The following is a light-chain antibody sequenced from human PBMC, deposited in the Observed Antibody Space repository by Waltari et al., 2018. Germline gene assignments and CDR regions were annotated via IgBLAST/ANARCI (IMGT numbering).Light chain of an antibody. CDR3: QHYDNLLLT. CDR1: QDIANY. CDR2: LAS. J-gene: IGKJ4*01. V-gene: IGKV1-33*01. Sequence: DIQLTQSPSSLCASVGDRVTISCQASQDIANYLNWYQQKPGKAPKLLIYLASNLETGVPSRFSGSGSGAYFTFTISSLQPEDIATYYCQHYDNLLLTFGGGTKVEIK.